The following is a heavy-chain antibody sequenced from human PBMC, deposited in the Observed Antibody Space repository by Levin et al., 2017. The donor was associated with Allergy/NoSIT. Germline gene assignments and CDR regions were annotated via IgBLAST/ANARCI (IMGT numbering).Heavy chain of an antibody. CDR3: AREEGIAAPRPGLYGMDV. CDR2: IKQDGSEK. CDR1: GFTFSSYW. Sequence: GGSLRLSCAASGFTFSSYWMSWVRQAPGKGLEWVANIKQDGSEKYYVDSVKGRFTISRDNAKNSLYLQMNSLRAEDTAVYYCAREEGIAAPRPGLYGMDVWGQGTTVTVSS. D-gene: IGHD6-13*01. J-gene: IGHJ6*02. V-gene: IGHV3-7*01.